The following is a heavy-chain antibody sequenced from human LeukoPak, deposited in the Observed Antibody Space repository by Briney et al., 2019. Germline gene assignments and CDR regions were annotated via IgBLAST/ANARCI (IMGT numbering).Heavy chain of an antibody. J-gene: IGHJ5*02. CDR3: VRPYCGGECRSKNSWFDP. CDR2: IYYSGST. V-gene: IGHV4-59*08. Sequence: SETLSLTCTDSGGSISSYYWSWIRQPPGKGLEWIGYIYYSGSTNYNPSLKSRVTISVDTSKNQFSLKLSSVTAADTAVYYCVRPYCGGECRSKNSWFDPWGQGTLVTVSS. D-gene: IGHD2-21*01. CDR1: GGSISSYY.